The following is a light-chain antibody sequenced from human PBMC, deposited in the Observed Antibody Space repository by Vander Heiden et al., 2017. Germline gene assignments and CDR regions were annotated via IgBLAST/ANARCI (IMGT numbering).Light chain of an antibody. CDR2: KAT. Sequence: IQVTQSPSILSASVGARVTITCRASPSRDRLVAWYQQKPGKVPNLLISKATSLESGVPSRFSGSGSGTEFALTISSLQPDDVATYYCQHYNDFSWTFGQGTKVEMK. J-gene: IGKJ1*01. V-gene: IGKV1-5*03. CDR1: PSRDRL. CDR3: QHYNDFSWT.